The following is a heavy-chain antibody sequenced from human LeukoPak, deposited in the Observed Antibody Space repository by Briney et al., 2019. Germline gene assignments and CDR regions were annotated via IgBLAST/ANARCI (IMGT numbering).Heavy chain of an antibody. CDR1: GFTFSNHY. J-gene: IGHJ4*02. D-gene: IGHD4-11*01. CDR2: ITSSDSGG. V-gene: IGHV3-11*01. CDR3: ARDGDTTSKVDY. Sequence: GGSLRLSCAASGFTFSNHYMSWIRQAPGKGLEWVSYITSSDSGGFYADSVKCRFTISRDNAKNSLYLQMNSLRVEDTAVYYCARDGDTTSKVDYLGQGTLVTVSS.